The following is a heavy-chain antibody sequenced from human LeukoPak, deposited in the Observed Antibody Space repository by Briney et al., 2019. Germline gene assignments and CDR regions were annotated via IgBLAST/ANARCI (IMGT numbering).Heavy chain of an antibody. V-gene: IGHV3-23*01. CDR1: GGSFSGYY. J-gene: IGHJ4*02. D-gene: IGHD4-17*01. Sequence: ETLSLTCAVYGGSFSGYYWSWVRQAPGKGLEWVSAISGSGGSTYYADSVKGRFTISRDNSKNTLYLQMNSLRAEDTAVYYCAKDSPSNYGDYVAPFDYWGQGTLVTVSS. CDR3: AKDSPSNYGDYVAPFDY. CDR2: ISGSGGST.